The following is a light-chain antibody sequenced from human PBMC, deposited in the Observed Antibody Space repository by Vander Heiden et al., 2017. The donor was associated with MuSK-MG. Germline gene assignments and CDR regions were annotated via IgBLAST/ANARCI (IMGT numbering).Light chain of an antibody. CDR3: QQSYSTPIT. Sequence: DIQMTQSPSSLSASVGDRVTITCRASQSISSYLNWYQQKPGKAPKRLIYAASSFQSGVPSRFSGSGSGTDFTLTISSLQPEDFATYYCQQSYSTPITFGQGTRLEIK. CDR1: QSISSY. CDR2: AAS. V-gene: IGKV1-39*01. J-gene: IGKJ5*01.